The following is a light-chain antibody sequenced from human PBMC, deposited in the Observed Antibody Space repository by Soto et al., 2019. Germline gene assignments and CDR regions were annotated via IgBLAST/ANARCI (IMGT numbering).Light chain of an antibody. CDR1: QSVRRDY. Sequence: DIVLTQSPGTLSSSLGERATLSCRASQSVRRDYLAWYQQTPGQAPRLLIYGASSRATGIPDRFSGSGSGTDFTLTISRLEPEDFAVSYCQQYGTSVTFGGGTKVEIK. CDR2: GAS. J-gene: IGKJ4*01. CDR3: QQYGTSVT. V-gene: IGKV3-20*01.